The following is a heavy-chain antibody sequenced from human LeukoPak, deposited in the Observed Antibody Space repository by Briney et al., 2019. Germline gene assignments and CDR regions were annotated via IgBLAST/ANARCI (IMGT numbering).Heavy chain of an antibody. CDR2: INHSGST. V-gene: IGHV4-34*01. CDR1: GGSSSGYY. D-gene: IGHD3-10*01. J-gene: IGHJ6*03. CDR3: ARRGVVRGVIIRLHYYYYMDV. Sequence: SETLSLTCAVYGGSSSGYYWSWIRQPPGKGLEWLGEINHSGSTNYNPSLKSRVTISVDTSKNQFSLKLSSVTAADTAVYYCARRGVVRGVIIRLHYYYYMDVWGKGTTVTISS.